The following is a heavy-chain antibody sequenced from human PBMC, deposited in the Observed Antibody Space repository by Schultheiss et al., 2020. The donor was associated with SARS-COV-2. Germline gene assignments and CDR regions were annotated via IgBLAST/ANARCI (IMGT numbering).Heavy chain of an antibody. V-gene: IGHV1-2*02. CDR3: ARQRYCSSTSCSKGLYYYYGMDV. D-gene: IGHD2-2*01. Sequence: GESLKISCKASGYTFTSYGISWVRQAPGQGLEWMGWINPNSGGTNYAQKFQGRVTISADKSISTAYLQWSSLKASDTAMYYCARQRYCSSTSCSKGLYYYYGMDVWGQGTTVTVSS. J-gene: IGHJ6*02. CDR1: GYTFTSYG. CDR2: INPNSGGT.